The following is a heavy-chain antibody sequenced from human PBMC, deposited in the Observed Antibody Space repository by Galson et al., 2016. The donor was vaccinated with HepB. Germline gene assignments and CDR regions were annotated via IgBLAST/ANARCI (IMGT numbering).Heavy chain of an antibody. J-gene: IGHJ4*02. D-gene: IGHD5-24*01. Sequence: SETLSLTCTVSGDSVSDSSCNWVRQLPGRGLEWIGNVHYTEGSIYNPSLKGRGSITMDSSKNQFSLSLRSVTSADTAVYYWVTGRGWLPDYWGQGIHVTVSS. CDR1: GDSVSDSS. V-gene: IGHV4-59*02. CDR2: VHYTEGS. CDR3: VTGRGWLPDY.